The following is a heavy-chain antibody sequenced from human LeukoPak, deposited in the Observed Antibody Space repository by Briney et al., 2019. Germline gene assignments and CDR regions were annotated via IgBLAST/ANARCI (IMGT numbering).Heavy chain of an antibody. J-gene: IGHJ6*02. V-gene: IGHV3-30*18. D-gene: IGHD2-2*01. CDR3: AKEYCSSTSCLSYYYYYYGMDV. CDR2: ISFDGSNK. Sequence: GGSLRLSCAASGFTFSSYGMHWVRQAPGKGLEWVAVISFDGSNKYYADSVKGRFTISRDNPKNTLYLQMNSLRAEDTAVYYCAKEYCSSTSCLSYYYYYYGMDVWGQGTTVTVSS. CDR1: GFTFSSYG.